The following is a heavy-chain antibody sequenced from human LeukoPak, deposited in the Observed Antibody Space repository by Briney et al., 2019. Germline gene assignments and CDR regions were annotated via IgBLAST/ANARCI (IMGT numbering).Heavy chain of an antibody. CDR3: ARDLTFGGVIVTGYFDY. V-gene: IGHV3-23*01. CDR1: GFTFSSYA. CDR2: ISGSGGST. J-gene: IGHJ4*02. Sequence: PGGSLRLSCAASGFTFSSYAMSWVRQAPGKGLEWVSAISGSGGSTYYADSVKGRFTISRDNSKNTLYLQMNSLRAEDTAVYYCARDLTFGGVIVTGYFDYWGQGTLVTVSS. D-gene: IGHD3-16*02.